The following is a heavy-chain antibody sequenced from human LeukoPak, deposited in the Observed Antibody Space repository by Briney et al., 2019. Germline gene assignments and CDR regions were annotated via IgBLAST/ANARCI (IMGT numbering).Heavy chain of an antibody. D-gene: IGHD2-2*01. Sequence: GGSLRLSCAASGFTFSSYAMSWVRQAPGKGLEWVSAISGSGGSTYYADSVKGRSTISRDNSKNTLYLQMNSLRAEDTAVYYCAKDIRRYCSSTSCQGEVDYWGQGTLVTVSS. J-gene: IGHJ4*02. CDR1: GFTFSSYA. V-gene: IGHV3-23*01. CDR2: ISGSGGST. CDR3: AKDIRRYCSSTSCQGEVDY.